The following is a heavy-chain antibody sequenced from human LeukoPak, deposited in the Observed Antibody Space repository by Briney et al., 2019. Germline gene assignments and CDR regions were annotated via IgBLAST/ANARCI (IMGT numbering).Heavy chain of an antibody. CDR1: GFTFNNYA. D-gene: IGHD3-22*01. Sequence: GGSLRLSCAASGFTFNNYAMSWVRQAPGKGLEWVSAISGSGASAYYTGSVQGRFTVSRDNSKNTLYLQMNSLRADDTAVYYCAAPKDSSGYWSHDDAFDIWGQGTMVTVSS. V-gene: IGHV3-23*01. J-gene: IGHJ3*02. CDR3: AAPKDSSGYWSHDDAFDI. CDR2: ISGSGASA.